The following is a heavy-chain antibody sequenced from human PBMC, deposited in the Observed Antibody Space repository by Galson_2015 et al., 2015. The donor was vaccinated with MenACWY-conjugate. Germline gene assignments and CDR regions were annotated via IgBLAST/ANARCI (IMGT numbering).Heavy chain of an antibody. CDR1: GYTFTSYA. J-gene: IGHJ4*02. Sequence: SVKVSCKASGYTFTSYAMHWVRQAPGQRLEWMGWINAGNGNTKYSQKFQGRVTITRDTSASTAYMELSSLRSEDTAVYYCARPRGTVRGVIISSPLDYWGQGTLVTVSS. CDR2: INAGNGNT. CDR3: ARPRGTVRGVIISSPLDY. D-gene: IGHD3-10*01. V-gene: IGHV1-3*01.